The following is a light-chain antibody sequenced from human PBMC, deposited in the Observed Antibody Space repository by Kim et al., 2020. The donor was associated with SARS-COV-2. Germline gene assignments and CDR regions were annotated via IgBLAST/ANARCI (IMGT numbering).Light chain of an antibody. CDR1: SYHSSYA. CDR2: VNSDGSH. CDR3: QTWGPGIRV. V-gene: IGLV4-69*01. Sequence: QPVLTQSPSASASLGASVKLTCTLSSYHSSYAIAWHQQPPEKGPRSLMKVNSDGSHIKGDGIPDRFSGSSSGAERYLTISSLQSEDEADYYCQTWGPGIRVFGGGTKVTVL. J-gene: IGLJ3*02.